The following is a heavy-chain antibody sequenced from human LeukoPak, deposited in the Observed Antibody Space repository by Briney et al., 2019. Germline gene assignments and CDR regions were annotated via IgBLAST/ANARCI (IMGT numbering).Heavy chain of an antibody. V-gene: IGHV4-59*01. Sequence: SETLSLTCTVSGGSISSYYWSWIRQPPGKGLEWIGYIYYSGSTNYNPSLKSRVSISVDTSKNQFSLRLNPVTAADTAVYYCARDRSAYDPYFDYWGQGTLVTVSS. CDR1: GGSISSYY. CDR3: ARDRSAYDPYFDY. J-gene: IGHJ4*02. CDR2: IYYSGST. D-gene: IGHD5-12*01.